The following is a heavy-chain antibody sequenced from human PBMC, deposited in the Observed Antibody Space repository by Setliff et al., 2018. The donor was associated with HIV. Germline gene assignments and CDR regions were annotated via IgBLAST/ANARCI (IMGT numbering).Heavy chain of an antibody. J-gene: IGHJ4*02. Sequence: PSETLSLTCAVYGGSFSGYYWTWIRQPPGRGLGWIGEIIHSGGTNYNRSLKSRVTISVDTSKNQFSLNLSSVTAADTAVYYCARGGLGVVGAIDYWSQGTLVTV. D-gene: IGHD2-15*01. CDR3: ARGGLGVVGAIDY. V-gene: IGHV4-34*01. CDR2: IIHSGGT. CDR1: GGSFSGYY.